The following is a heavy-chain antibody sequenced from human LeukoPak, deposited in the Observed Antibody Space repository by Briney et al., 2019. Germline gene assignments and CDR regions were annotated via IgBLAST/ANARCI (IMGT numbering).Heavy chain of an antibody. V-gene: IGHV4-59*01. CDR3: ARSLEGPVTY. D-gene: IGHD5-18*01. J-gene: IGHJ4*02. Sequence: SVTLSLTCTVSGGSISSYYWSWIRQPPGKGLEWIGYIYYSGSTNYNPSLKSRVTISVDTSKNQFSLKLSSVTAADTAVYCCARSLEGPVTYWGQGTLVTVSS. CDR1: GGSISSYY. CDR2: IYYSGST.